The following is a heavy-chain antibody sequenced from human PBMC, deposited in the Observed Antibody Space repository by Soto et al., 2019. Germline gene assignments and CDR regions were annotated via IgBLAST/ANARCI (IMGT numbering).Heavy chain of an antibody. CDR1: GFTFSSYG. V-gene: IGHV3-33*01. CDR2: IWYDGSNK. J-gene: IGHJ6*02. Sequence: QVQLVESGGGVVQPGRSLRLSCAASGFTFSSYGMHWVRQAPGKGLEWVAVIWYDGSNKYYADSVKGRFTISRDNSKNTLYLQMNSLRAEDTAVYYCARDLSDSGYVNYGMDVWGQGTTVTVSS. D-gene: IGHD5-12*01. CDR3: ARDLSDSGYVNYGMDV.